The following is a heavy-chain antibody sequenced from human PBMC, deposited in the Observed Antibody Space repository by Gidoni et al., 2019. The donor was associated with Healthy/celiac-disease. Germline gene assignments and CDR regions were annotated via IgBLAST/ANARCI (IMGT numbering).Heavy chain of an antibody. Sequence: QVQLQESGPGLVKPSETLSLTCTVSGCSISSYYWSWIRQPPGKGLEWIGYIYYSGSTNYNPSLKSRVTISVDTSKNQFSLKLSSVTAADTAVYYCARGLYGQSEFDYWGQGTLVTVSS. CDR2: IYYSGST. CDR1: GCSISSYY. V-gene: IGHV4-59*01. CDR3: ARGLYGQSEFDY. J-gene: IGHJ4*02. D-gene: IGHD3-10*01.